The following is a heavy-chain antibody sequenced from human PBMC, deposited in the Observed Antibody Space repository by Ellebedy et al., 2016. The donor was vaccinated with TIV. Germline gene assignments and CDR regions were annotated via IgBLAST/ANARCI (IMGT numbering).Heavy chain of an antibody. CDR2: ISSSSSYI. D-gene: IGHD1-7*01. J-gene: IGHJ4*02. CDR1: GFTFSSYS. Sequence: GGSLRLXXAASGFTFSSYSMNWVRQAPGKGLEWVSSISSSSSYIYYADSVKGRFTISRDNAKNSLYLQMNSLRAEDTAVYYCARPITGTTLDFDYWGQGTLVTVSS. V-gene: IGHV3-21*01. CDR3: ARPITGTTLDFDY.